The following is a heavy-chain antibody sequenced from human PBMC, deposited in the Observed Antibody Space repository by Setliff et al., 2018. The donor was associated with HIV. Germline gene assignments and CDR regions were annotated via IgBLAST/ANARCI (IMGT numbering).Heavy chain of an antibody. Sequence: QPGGSLRLSCVASGSSFSNFGFHWVRQAPGKGLEWVAVISFDGLNNYYADSVKGRFTISRDNSKDTVFLQMNRLSFEDTAVYYCAIRSLLGLQLWGQGSLVTVSS. CDR3: AIRSLLGLQL. J-gene: IGHJ1*01. CDR1: GSSFSNFG. V-gene: IGHV3-30*03. CDR2: ISFDGLNN.